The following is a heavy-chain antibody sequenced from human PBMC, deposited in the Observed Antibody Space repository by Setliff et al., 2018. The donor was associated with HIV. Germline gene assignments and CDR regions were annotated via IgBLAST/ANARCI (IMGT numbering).Heavy chain of an antibody. J-gene: IGHJ4*02. D-gene: IGHD3-10*01. CDR1: GFTFSYSW. V-gene: IGHV3-15*01. CDR2: IKSRTDGGTT. CDR3: TREIRDGYPRSSN. Sequence: GGSLRLSCAASGFTFSYSWMNWVRQAPGKGLEWVGRIKSRTDGGTTDYAAPVKGRFTISRDDSKSTLYLQLTTLRTEDTGFYFCTREIRDGYPRSSNWGQGTLVTVS.